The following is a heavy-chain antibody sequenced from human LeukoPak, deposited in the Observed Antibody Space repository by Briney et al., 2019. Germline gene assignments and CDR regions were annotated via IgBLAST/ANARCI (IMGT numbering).Heavy chain of an antibody. CDR3: ARGEAPGLGAFDI. V-gene: IGHV4-61*02. CDR1: GGSISSGSYY. Sequence: SQTLSLTYTVSGGSISSGSYYWSWIRQPAGKGLEWIGRIYTSGSTNYNPSLKSRVTISVDTSKNQFSLKLSSVTAADTAVYYCARGEAPGLGAFDIWGQGTMVTVSS. CDR2: IYTSGST. D-gene: IGHD3-16*01. J-gene: IGHJ3*02.